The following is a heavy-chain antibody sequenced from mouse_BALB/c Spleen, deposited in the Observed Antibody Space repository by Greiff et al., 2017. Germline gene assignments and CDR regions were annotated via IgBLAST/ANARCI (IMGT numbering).Heavy chain of an antibody. CDR1: GFTFTDYY. V-gene: IGHV7-3*02. Sequence: EVQGVESGGGLVQPGGSLRLSCATSGFTFTDYYMSWVRQPPGKALEWLGFIRNKANGYTTEYSASVKGRFTISRDNSQSILYLQMNTLRAEDSATYYCARDGYYYFDYWGQGTTLTVSS. CDR3: ARDGYYYFDY. CDR2: IRNKANGYTT. D-gene: IGHD2-3*01. J-gene: IGHJ2*01.